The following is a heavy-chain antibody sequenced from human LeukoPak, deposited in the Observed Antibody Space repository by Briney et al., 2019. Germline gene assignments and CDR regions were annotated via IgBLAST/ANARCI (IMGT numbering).Heavy chain of an antibody. D-gene: IGHD3-10*01. Sequence: GGSLRLSCVASGFTFSSYGIHWVRQAPGNGLEWVAFIRYDGSNKYYAESVKGRFTISRDNAKNSLYLQMNSLRAEDTAVYYCARESMKKRGSGSYYKPDYYYYYMDVWGKGTTVTVSS. CDR2: IRYDGSNK. J-gene: IGHJ6*03. CDR1: GFTFSSYG. V-gene: IGHV3-30*02. CDR3: ARESMKKRGSGSYYKPDYYYYYMDV.